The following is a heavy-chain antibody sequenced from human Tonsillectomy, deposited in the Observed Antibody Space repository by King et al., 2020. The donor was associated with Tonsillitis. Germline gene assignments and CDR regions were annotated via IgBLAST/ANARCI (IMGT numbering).Heavy chain of an antibody. J-gene: IGHJ4*02. CDR1: GFTFSSYA. D-gene: IGHD3-10*01. CDR3: AKNSKDYGSGIYYNPFDY. Sequence: VQLVESGGGLVQPGGSLRLSCAASGFTFSSYAMSWVRQAPGKGLEWVSVIYSGGSSTYYADSVKGRFTISRDNSKNTLYLQMNSLRAEDTAVYYCAKNSKDYGSGIYYNPFDYWGQGTLVPVSP. CDR2: IYSGGSST. V-gene: IGHV3-23*03.